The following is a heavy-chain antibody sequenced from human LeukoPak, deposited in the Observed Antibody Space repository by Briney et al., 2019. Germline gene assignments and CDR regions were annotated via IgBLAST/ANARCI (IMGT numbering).Heavy chain of an antibody. V-gene: IGHV1-3*01. CDR1: GYTFTSYA. D-gene: IGHD1-26*01. CDR2: INAGNGNT. CDR3: ARGGDIVGATTPFDY. J-gene: IGHJ4*02. Sequence: GASVKVSCKASGYTFTSYAMHWVRQAPGQRLEWMGWINAGNGNTKYSQKFQGRVTITRDTSASTAYMELSSLRSEDTAVYYCARGGDIVGATTPFDYWGQGTLVTVS.